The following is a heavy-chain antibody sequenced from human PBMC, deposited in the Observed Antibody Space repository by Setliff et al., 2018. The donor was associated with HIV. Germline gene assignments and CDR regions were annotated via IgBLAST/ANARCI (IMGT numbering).Heavy chain of an antibody. CDR3: ARLLQGGNYAFDI. Sequence: PSETLSLTCTVSGDYISSGGYYWSWIRQHPGKGLEWIGYIYYSGSTNYNPSLKSRVIISVDTSKMQFSLKLRSVTAADTAMYYCARLLQGGNYAFDIWGQGTMVTVSS. J-gene: IGHJ3*02. D-gene: IGHD2-21*02. CDR2: IYYSGST. CDR1: GDYISSGGYY. V-gene: IGHV4-61*08.